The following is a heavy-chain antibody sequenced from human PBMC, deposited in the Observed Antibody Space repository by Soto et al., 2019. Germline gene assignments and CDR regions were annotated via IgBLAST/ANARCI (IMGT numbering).Heavy chain of an antibody. V-gene: IGHV3-66*01. Sequence: EVQLVESGGGLVQPGGSLRLSCAASGFTVGNNYMNWVRQAPGKGLECVSLIYSGGSTNYADSGKGRFTISRDNSKNTLYLQMNSLRAEDTAVYYCARDPPGIAAAGGGWGQGTTVTVSS. D-gene: IGHD6-13*01. CDR1: GFTVGNNY. CDR3: ARDPPGIAAAGGG. CDR2: IYSGGST. J-gene: IGHJ6*02.